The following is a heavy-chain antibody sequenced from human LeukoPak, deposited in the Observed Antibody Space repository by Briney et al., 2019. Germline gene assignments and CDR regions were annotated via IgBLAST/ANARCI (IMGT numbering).Heavy chain of an antibody. D-gene: IGHD4/OR15-4a*01. J-gene: IGHJ3*02. CDR2: IYYSGST. CDR1: VGSISSSRYY. V-gene: IGHV4-39*01. CDR3: AVGPTGDYGPYAFDI. Sequence: SETLSLTCTVSVGSISSSRYYWGWIRQPPGKGLEWIGRIYYSGSTYYNPSLKSRVTISVDTSKNQFSLKLSSVTAADTAVYYCAVGPTGDYGPYAFDIWGQGTMVTVSS.